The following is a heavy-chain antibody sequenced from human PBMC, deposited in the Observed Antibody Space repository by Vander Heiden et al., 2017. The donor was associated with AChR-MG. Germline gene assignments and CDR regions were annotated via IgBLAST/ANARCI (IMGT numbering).Heavy chain of an antibody. CDR2: IYYSGST. CDR1: GGSISSSSYY. V-gene: IGHV4-39*01. J-gene: IGHJ4*02. Sequence: QLQLQESGPGLGKPSETLSLTCTVSGGSISSSSYYWGWIRQPPGKGLEWIGSIYYSGSTYYNPSLKSRVTISVDTSKNQFSLKLSSVTAADTAVYYCARFYDYVWGSYRYWDYWGQGTLVTVSS. D-gene: IGHD3-16*02. CDR3: ARFYDYVWGSYRYWDY.